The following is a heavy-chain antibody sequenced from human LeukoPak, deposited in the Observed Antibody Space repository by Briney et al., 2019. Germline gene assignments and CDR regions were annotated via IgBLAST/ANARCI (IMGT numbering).Heavy chain of an antibody. CDR2: INPNSGGT. CDR1: GYTFTGYY. Sequence: EASVKVSCKASGYTFTGYYIHWVRQAPGQGLEWMGLINPNSGGTDYAQKFQDRVTMTTDTSINTAYMELSRLRSDDTAYYYCSRGDRGYSTSWCQGTLVSVSS. V-gene: IGHV1-2*02. CDR3: SRGDRGYSTS. D-gene: IGHD2-15*01. J-gene: IGHJ1*01.